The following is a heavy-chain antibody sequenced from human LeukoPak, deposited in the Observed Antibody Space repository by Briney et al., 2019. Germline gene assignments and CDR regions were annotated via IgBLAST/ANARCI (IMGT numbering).Heavy chain of an antibody. CDR2: IKEDGSEM. Sequence: AGGSLSLSCAASGFTLSTSWMIGVRQAPGKGLEWVANIKEDGSEMYYVDSVKARFTISRDNAKNSLYLQMNSLRGEDTAVYYCARDDSHYCGGSWFDAFDIWGQGTMVTVSS. V-gene: IGHV3-7*01. J-gene: IGHJ3*02. CDR1: GFTLSTSW. D-gene: IGHD2-15*01. CDR3: ARDDSHYCGGSWFDAFDI.